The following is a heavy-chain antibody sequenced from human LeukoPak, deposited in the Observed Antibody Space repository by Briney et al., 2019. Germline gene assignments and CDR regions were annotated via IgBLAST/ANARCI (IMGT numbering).Heavy chain of an antibody. CDR2: LDPEDGET. Sequence: ASVKVSCKVSGYTLTELSMHWVRQAPGKGLEWMGGLDPEDGETIYAQKFQGRVTMTEDTSTDTAYMELSSLRSEDTAVYYCATDVYCSSTSCMDVWGKGTTVTVSS. D-gene: IGHD2-2*01. V-gene: IGHV1-24*01. CDR3: ATDVYCSSTSCMDV. CDR1: GYTLTELS. J-gene: IGHJ6*04.